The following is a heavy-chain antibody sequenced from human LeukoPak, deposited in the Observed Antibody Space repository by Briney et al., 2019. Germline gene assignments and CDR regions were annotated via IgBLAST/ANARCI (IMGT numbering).Heavy chain of an antibody. V-gene: IGHV3-7*01. Sequence: PGGSLRLSCAASGFTFSSYWMSWVRQAPGKGLEWVANIKQDGSEMYYVDSVKGRFTISRDNAKNSLYLQMNSLRAEDTAMYYCARDKIVGATYFDYWGQGAPVTVSS. J-gene: IGHJ4*02. D-gene: IGHD1-26*01. CDR1: GFTFSSYW. CDR3: ARDKIVGATYFDY. CDR2: IKQDGSEM.